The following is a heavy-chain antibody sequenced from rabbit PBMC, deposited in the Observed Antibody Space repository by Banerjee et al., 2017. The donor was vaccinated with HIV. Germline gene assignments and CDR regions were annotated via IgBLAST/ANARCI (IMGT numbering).Heavy chain of an antibody. CDR1: GFDFSDYG. CDR2: IDPVFGNT. CDR3: VRDRADIGGDYGPYYFDL. Sequence: QEQLVESGGGLVKPEGSLKLSCKASGFDFSDYGVSWVRQAPGKGLEWIGYIDPVFGNTYYASWVNGRFTISSHNAQNTLYLQLNSLTAADTATYFCVRDRADIGGDYGPYYFDLWGPGTLVTVS. J-gene: IGHJ4*01. D-gene: IGHD2-1*01. V-gene: IGHV1S47*01.